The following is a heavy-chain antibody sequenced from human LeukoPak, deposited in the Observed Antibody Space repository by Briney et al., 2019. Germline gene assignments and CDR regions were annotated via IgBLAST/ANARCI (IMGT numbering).Heavy chain of an antibody. CDR3: ARRSTVAGRGRFDP. CDR2: VHYSGST. V-gene: IGHV4-39*01. CDR1: GGSIRSTSYY. J-gene: IGHJ5*02. Sequence: PSETLSLTCTVSGGSIRSTSYYWGWIRQPPGKGLEWLGSVHYSGSTYDNPSLKSRVTISVDTSKNQFSLKLIPVTAADTAVYYCARRSTVAGRGRFDPWGQGTLVTVSS. D-gene: IGHD6-19*01.